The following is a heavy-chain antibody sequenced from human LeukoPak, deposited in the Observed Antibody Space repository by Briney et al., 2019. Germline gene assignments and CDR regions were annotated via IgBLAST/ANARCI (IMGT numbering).Heavy chain of an antibody. CDR1: GFTVSSNS. CDR2: IYSDNT. Sequence: GGSLRLSCTVSGFTVSSNSMSWVRQAPGKGLEWVSFIYSDNTHYADSVKGRFTISRDNSKNTLYLQMNSLRAEDTAVYYCAKEGRVGYYYDSSGSNDAFDIWGQGTMVTVSS. V-gene: IGHV3-66*03. J-gene: IGHJ3*02. CDR3: AKEGRVGYYYDSSGSNDAFDI. D-gene: IGHD3-22*01.